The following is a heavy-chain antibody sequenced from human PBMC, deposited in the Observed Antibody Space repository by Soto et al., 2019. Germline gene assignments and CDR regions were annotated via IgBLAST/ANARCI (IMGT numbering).Heavy chain of an antibody. CDR2: IYSSGST. D-gene: IGHD3-9*01. Sequence: QVQLQESGPGLVKPSETLSLTCTVSGGSISRYYWSWIRQPPGKGLEWIGYIYSSGSTTYNPSLKSRVTISVDTSKNHFSLRLSSVTAADTAVYYCARPILTDYRCTFDCWGLGTLVTVSP. CDR1: GGSISRYY. CDR3: ARPILTDYRCTFDC. J-gene: IGHJ4*02. V-gene: IGHV4-59*08.